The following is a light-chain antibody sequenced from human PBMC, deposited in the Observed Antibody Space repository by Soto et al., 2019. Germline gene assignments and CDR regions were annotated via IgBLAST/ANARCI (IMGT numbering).Light chain of an antibody. CDR2: KAS. J-gene: IGKJ4*01. V-gene: IGKV1-5*03. CDR1: QNINRW. Sequence: IQMTQSPSTLSASVGATVTITCRASQNINRWLAWYQQRPGKAPNLLIHKASSVQGGVPSRFSGSSSGTEFTLTISSLQPDDIATYFCLQYNVYPLTFGGGTKLEI. CDR3: LQYNVYPLT.